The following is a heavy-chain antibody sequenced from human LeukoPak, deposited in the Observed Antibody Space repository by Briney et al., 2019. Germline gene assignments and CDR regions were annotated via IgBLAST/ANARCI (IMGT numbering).Heavy chain of an antibody. Sequence: GGSLRLSCAASGFTFSSYGMHWVRQAPGKGLEWVAFIRPDGNNKNYADSVKGRFTISRDNSKNTLYLQMNSLRAEDTAVYYCANIRGVITEVDYWGQGTLVTVSS. CDR3: ANIRGVITEVDY. D-gene: IGHD3-10*01. V-gene: IGHV3-30*02. J-gene: IGHJ4*02. CDR1: GFTFSSYG. CDR2: IRPDGNNK.